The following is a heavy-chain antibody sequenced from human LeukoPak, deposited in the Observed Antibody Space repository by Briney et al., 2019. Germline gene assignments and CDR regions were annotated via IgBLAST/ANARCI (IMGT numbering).Heavy chain of an antibody. CDR3: AKYANVGWLRSNFDY. CDR2: ISSSGTTI. J-gene: IGHJ4*02. V-gene: IGHV3-11*01. CDR1: GFTFSDYY. Sequence: PGGSLRLSCAASGFTFSDYYMSWIRQAPGKGLEWVSYISSSGTTIYYADSVKGRFTISRDNSKNTLYLQMNSLRAEDTAVYYCAKYANVGWLRSNFDYWGQGTLVTVSS. D-gene: IGHD5-12*01.